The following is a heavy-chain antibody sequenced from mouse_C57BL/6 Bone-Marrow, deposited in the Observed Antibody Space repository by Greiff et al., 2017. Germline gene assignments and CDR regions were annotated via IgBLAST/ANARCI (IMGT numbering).Heavy chain of an antibody. CDR1: GYTFTSYW. Sequence: VQLQQPGAELVKPGASVKLSCKASGYTFTSYWMHWVKQRPGQGLEWIGMIHPNSGSTNYNEKFKSKATLTVDKSSSTAYMQRSSLTSEDSAVYYCARRRIYDDYDDAMGYWGQGTSVTGSS. D-gene: IGHD2-4*01. V-gene: IGHV1-64*01. J-gene: IGHJ4*01. CDR3: ARRRIYDDYDDAMGY. CDR2: IHPNSGST.